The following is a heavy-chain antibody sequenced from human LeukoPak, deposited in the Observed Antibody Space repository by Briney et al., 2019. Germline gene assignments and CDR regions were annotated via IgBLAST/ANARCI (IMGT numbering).Heavy chain of an antibody. D-gene: IGHD2-15*01. CDR1: GGSISSYY. V-gene: IGHV4-59*01. CDR3: TRDLGSVAGHWFDP. J-gene: IGHJ5*02. Sequence: SETLSLTCTVSGGSISSYYWSWIRQPPGKGLEWIGYIYYSGSTNYNPSLKSRVTISVDTSKNQFSLKLSSVTAADTAVYYCTRDLGSVAGHWFDPWGQGTLVTVSS. CDR2: IYYSGST.